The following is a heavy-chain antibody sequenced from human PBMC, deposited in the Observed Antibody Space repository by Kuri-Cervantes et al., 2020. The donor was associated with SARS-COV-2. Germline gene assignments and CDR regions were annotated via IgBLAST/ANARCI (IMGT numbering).Heavy chain of an antibody. Sequence: PETLSLTCTVSGGSISSHYWSWTRQPPGKGLEWIGSVSYSGSAYYNPSLKSRVTISVDTSKNQFSLKLSSVTAADTAVYYCARHSEYGDYVPPGGAFDIWGQGTMVTVSS. CDR1: GGSISSHY. J-gene: IGHJ3*02. CDR2: VSYSGSA. CDR3: ARHSEYGDYVPPGGAFDI. V-gene: IGHV4-39*01. D-gene: IGHD4-17*01.